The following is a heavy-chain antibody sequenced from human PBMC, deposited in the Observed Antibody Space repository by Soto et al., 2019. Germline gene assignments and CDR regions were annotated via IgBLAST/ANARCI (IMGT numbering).Heavy chain of an antibody. CDR3: ATEVWVYYDFWSGYSDY. Sequence: EVQLVDSGGGLVQPGGSLRLSCAASGFTFSSYWMSWVRQAPGKGLEWVANIKEDGSDMYYVDSVKGRFTISRDNAKNSLYLQMNSLRAEDTAVYYCATEVWVYYDFWSGYSDYWGQGTLVTVSS. D-gene: IGHD3-3*01. CDR2: IKEDGSDM. J-gene: IGHJ4*02. CDR1: GFTFSSYW. V-gene: IGHV3-7*01.